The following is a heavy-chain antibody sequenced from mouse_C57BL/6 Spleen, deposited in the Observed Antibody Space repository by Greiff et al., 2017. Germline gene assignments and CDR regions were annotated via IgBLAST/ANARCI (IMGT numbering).Heavy chain of an antibody. D-gene: IGHD1-1*01. CDR1: GYTFTSYG. CDR2: IYPRSGNT. CDR3: ARENYGSSPFAY. Sequence: VQLVESGAELARPGASVKLSCKASGYTFTSYGISWVKQRTGQGLEWIGEIYPRSGNTYYNEKFKGKATLTADKSSSTAYMELRSLTSEDSAVYFCARENYGSSPFAYWGQGTLVTVSA. J-gene: IGHJ3*01. V-gene: IGHV1-81*01.